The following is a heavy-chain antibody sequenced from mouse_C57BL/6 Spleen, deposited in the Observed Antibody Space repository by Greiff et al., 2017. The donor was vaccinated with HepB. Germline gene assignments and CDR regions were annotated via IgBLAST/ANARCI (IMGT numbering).Heavy chain of an antibody. J-gene: IGHJ1*03. CDR2: ILPGSGST. CDR1: GYTFTGYW. V-gene: IGHV1-9*01. D-gene: IGHD1-1*01. CDR3: ASPHYYCGSSYWYFDV. Sequence: LVESGAELMKPGASVKLSCKATGYTFTGYWIEWVKQRPGHGLEWIGEILPGSGSTNYNEKFKGKATFTADTSSNTAYMQLSSLTTEDSAIYYCASPHYYCGSSYWYFDVWGTGTTVTVSS.